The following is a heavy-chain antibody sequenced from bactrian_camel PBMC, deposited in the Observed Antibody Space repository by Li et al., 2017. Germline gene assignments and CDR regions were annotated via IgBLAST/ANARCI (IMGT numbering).Heavy chain of an antibody. D-gene: IGHD4*01. J-gene: IGHJ4*01. CDR2: INSGGAGT. V-gene: IGHV3S31*01. Sequence: EVQLVESGGGLVQPGGSLTLSCTASGFTFSGYAMSWVRQAPGKGLEWVSGINSGGAGTFYADSVKGRFTISRDNAKNTLWLQMTSLKTEDTAVYYCATDPCSGSYCSDRDLTNYWGQGTQVTVS. CDR3: ATDPCSGSYCSDRDLTNY. CDR1: GFTFSGYA.